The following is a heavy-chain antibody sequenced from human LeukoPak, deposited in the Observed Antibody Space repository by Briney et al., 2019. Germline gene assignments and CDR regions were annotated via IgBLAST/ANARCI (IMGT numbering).Heavy chain of an antibody. CDR2: INWNGGST. Sequence: GGSLRLSCAASGFTFNNYGMSWVRQAPGKGLEWVSGINWNGGSTGYADSVKGRFTISRDNAKNSLYLQMNSLRAEDTAMSYCARSATWFGDLFDYWGQGTLLTVSS. CDR3: ARSATWFGDLFDY. J-gene: IGHJ4*01. CDR1: GFTFNNYG. D-gene: IGHD3-10*01. V-gene: IGHV3-20*04.